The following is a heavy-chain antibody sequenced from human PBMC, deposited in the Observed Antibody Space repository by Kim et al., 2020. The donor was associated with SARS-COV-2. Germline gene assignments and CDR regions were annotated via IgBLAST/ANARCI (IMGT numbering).Heavy chain of an antibody. J-gene: IGHJ4*02. CDR3: ARSQTSVGGHEY. CDR2: ISSSSSYI. CDR1: GFTFSSYS. D-gene: IGHD1-26*01. V-gene: IGHV3-21*01. Sequence: GGSLRLSCAASGFTFSSYSMNWVRQAPGKGLEWVSSISSSSSYIYYADSVKGRFTISRDNAKNSLYLQMNSLRAGDTAVYYCARSQTSVGGHEYLGQGTLVTVSS.